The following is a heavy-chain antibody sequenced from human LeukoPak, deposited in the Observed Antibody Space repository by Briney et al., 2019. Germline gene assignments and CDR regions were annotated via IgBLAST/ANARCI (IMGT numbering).Heavy chain of an antibody. CDR3: VRVGYCSSTSCYAGEYFQH. Sequence: ASVKVSCKASGYTFTSYYMHWVRRAPGQGLEWMGIINPSGGSTSYAQKFQGRVTMTRDTSTSTVYMELSSLRSEDTAVYYCVRVGYCSSTSCYAGEYFQHWGQGTLVTVSS. CDR1: GYTFTSYY. D-gene: IGHD2-2*03. J-gene: IGHJ1*01. CDR2: INPSGGST. V-gene: IGHV1-46*01.